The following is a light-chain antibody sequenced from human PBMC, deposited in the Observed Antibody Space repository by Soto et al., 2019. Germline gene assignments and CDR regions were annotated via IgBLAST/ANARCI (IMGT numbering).Light chain of an antibody. V-gene: IGKV3-15*01. Sequence: EIVLTQSPATLSVSPGERATLSCRASQSVSSNLAWYQQKPGQAPRLLIYGASTRATGIPARFSGSGSGTKFTLTISSLLSEDLAVFYCQQYNTGPPITFGQGTGLEIK. CDR2: GAS. CDR1: QSVSSN. J-gene: IGKJ5*01. CDR3: QQYNTGPPIT.